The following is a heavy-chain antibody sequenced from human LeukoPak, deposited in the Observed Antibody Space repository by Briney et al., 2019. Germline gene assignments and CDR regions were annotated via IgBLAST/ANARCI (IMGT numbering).Heavy chain of an antibody. CDR2: ISWNSGSI. CDR1: GFTFDDYA. D-gene: IGHD3-22*01. Sequence: PGRSLGLSCAASGFTFDDYAMHWVRQAPGKGLEWVSGISWNSGSIGYADSVKGRFTISRDNAKNSLYLQMNSLRAEDMALYYCASQKEVKGYYYDSSGYYPIDYWGQGTLVTVSS. CDR3: ASQKEVKGYYYDSSGYYPIDY. J-gene: IGHJ4*02. V-gene: IGHV3-9*03.